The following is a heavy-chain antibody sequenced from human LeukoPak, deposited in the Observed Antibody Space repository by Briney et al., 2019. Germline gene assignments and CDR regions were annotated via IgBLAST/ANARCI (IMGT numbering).Heavy chain of an antibody. CDR3: AEARGTDNWYFDL. CDR1: GFTFSSYA. D-gene: IGHD1-7*01. Sequence: GSLRLSCAASGFTFSSYAMHWVRQPPGKGLEWIGEINHSGSTNYNPSLKSRVTISVDTSKNQFSLKLRSVTAADTAVYYCAEARGTDNWYFDLWGRGTLVTGSA. V-gene: IGHV4-34*08. CDR2: INHSGST. J-gene: IGHJ2*01.